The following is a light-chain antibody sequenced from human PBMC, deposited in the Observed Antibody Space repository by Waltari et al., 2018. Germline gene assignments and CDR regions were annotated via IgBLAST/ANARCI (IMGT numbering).Light chain of an antibody. CDR2: SAS. CDR3: QQLDSYPIT. V-gene: IGKV1-9*01. CDR1: QGISSY. J-gene: IGKJ5*01. Sequence: DIQLTQSPSFLSASVGDRVTITCRASQGISSYFAWYQQKPGKAHNLLIYSASTLQSGVPSRFSGSGSGTEFTLTISSLQPEDFATYYCQQLDSYPITFGQGTRLEIK.